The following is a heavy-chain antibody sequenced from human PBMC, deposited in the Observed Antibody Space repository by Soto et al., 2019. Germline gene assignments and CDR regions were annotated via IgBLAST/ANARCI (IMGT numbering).Heavy chain of an antibody. Sequence: SETLSLTCAVDGGSFSGYYWSWIRQPPGKGLEWIGEINHSGSTNYNPSLKSRVTISVDTSKNQFSLKLSSVTAADTAVYYCATADYDFWSGPSYYYYYMDVWGKGTTVTVSS. J-gene: IGHJ6*03. CDR2: INHSGST. CDR3: ATADYDFWSGPSYYYYYMDV. D-gene: IGHD3-3*01. CDR1: GGSFSGYY. V-gene: IGHV4-34*01.